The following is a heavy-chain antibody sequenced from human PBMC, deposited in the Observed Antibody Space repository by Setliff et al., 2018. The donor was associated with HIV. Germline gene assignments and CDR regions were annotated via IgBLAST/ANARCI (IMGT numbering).Heavy chain of an antibody. D-gene: IGHD1-26*01. J-gene: IGHJ4*02. Sequence: PSETLSLTCAVYGGSLTGYFWTWIRQSPGKGLEWIGEINHTGNTQYNPSLKSRVTMSEETSKNQFSLKLKSVTAADTAIYFCARGKGGLVGPAEFDYWGPGTLVTVSS. V-gene: IGHV4-34*01. CDR2: INHTGNT. CDR3: ARGKGGLVGPAEFDY. CDR1: GGSLTGYF.